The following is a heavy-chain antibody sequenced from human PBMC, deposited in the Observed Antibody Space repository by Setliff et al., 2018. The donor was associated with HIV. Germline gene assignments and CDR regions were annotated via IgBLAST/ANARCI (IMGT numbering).Heavy chain of an antibody. D-gene: IGHD1-20*01. J-gene: IGHJ4*02. CDR2: IKNDGSEK. CDR1: GFSFEKCW. V-gene: IGHV3-7*03. CDR3: TIGHYKSASG. Sequence: PGGSLRLSCVVSGFSFEKCWRNWVRQATGKGLEWVANIKNDGSEKFYVDSVKGRFTISRDNAKSSLFLQMNNLRGEDTAVYHCTIGHYKSASGWGKGTLVTVSS.